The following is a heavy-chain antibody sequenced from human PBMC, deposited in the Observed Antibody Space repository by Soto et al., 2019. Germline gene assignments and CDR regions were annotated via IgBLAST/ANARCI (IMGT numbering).Heavy chain of an antibody. V-gene: IGHV4-30-4*01. CDR2: IYYSGST. Sequence: QVQLQESGPGRVKPAQTLSLTCTVSGGSISSGDYYWSWILQPPWKGLEWIGYIYYSGSTYYNPSLKSRVTFSADTSKNQFALKLSSVTTADTAVYYCARGIRSGDSVDNNWFDPWGQGTLVTVSS. J-gene: IGHJ5*02. D-gene: IGHD4-17*01. CDR3: ARGIRSGDSVDNNWFDP. CDR1: GGSISSGDYY.